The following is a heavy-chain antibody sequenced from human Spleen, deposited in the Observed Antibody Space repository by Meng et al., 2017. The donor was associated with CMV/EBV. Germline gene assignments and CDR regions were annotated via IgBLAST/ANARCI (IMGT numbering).Heavy chain of an antibody. V-gene: IGHV3-23*01. J-gene: IGHJ4*01. Sequence: GGSLRLSCAASGFTFSSYAMSWVRQAPGKGLEWVSHISGSGGSTYYADSVKGRFTISRDNSKDTLYLQMNSLRAEDTAVYYCAKFPFPDNYYDRSDSYYWGHGTLVTVSS. D-gene: IGHD3-22*01. CDR1: GFTFSSYA. CDR2: ISGSGGST. CDR3: AKFPFPDNYYDRSDSYY.